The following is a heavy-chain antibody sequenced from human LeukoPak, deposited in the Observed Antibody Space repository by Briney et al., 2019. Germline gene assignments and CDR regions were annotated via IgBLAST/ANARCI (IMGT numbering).Heavy chain of an antibody. CDR1: GYTFTSYY. CDR2: INPSGGST. J-gene: IGHJ4*02. Sequence: ASVKVSCKASGYTFTSYYMHWVRQAPGQGLEWMGIINPSGGSTAYAHQFQGRVTMTRGTSTSTVYMEVSSLRSEDTAVYYCARDLVRCSGGSCYPQYYFDYWGQGTLVTVSS. CDR3: ARDLVRCSGGSCYPQYYFDY. V-gene: IGHV1-46*01. D-gene: IGHD2-15*01.